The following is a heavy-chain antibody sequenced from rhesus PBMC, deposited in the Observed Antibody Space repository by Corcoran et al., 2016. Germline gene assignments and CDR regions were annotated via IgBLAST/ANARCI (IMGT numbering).Heavy chain of an antibody. D-gene: IGHD3-9*01. CDR2: IIPLVGIK. J-gene: IGHJ4*01. V-gene: IGHV1-198*02. CDR3: ARGEDDYGYYDGD. Sequence: QVQLVQSGAEVKKPGASVKVSCKASGFTFGSYAINWVRQAPGQGLEWMGVIIPLVGIKNYAEKVQERVTITEDKSTSTAYMELSRRRSEDTAVYYCARGEDDYGYYDGDWGQGVLVTVSS. CDR1: GFTFGSYA.